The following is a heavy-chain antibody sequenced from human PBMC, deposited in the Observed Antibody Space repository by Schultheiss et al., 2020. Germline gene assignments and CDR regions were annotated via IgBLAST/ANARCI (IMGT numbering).Heavy chain of an antibody. CDR3: ARGAEYCSSTSCPHLFDY. Sequence: SQTLSLTCTVSGGSISSGSYYWSWIRQPAGKGLEWIGRIYTSGSTNYNPSLKSRVTISVDTSKNQFSLKLSSVTAADTAVYYCARGAEYCSSTSCPHLFDYWGQGTLVTVSS. J-gene: IGHJ4*02. CDR2: IYTSGST. CDR1: GGSISSGSYY. V-gene: IGHV4-61*02. D-gene: IGHD2-2*01.